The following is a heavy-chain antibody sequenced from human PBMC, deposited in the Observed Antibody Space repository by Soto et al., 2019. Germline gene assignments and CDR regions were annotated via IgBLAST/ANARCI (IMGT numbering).Heavy chain of an antibody. V-gene: IGHV3-23*01. CDR2: ISDSGATT. CDR3: AQDKWVRGATYLRY. J-gene: IGHJ4*02. CDR1: GFAFSSFA. D-gene: IGHD3-10*01. Sequence: EVQLLESGGGLVQPGGSLRLSCAASGFAFSSFALNWVRQAPGKGLDWVSVISDSGATTYYSDSVKGRFTISRDNSKNMLYLEMNSLRANDTAIYYCAQDKWVRGATYLRYWGPGTLVTVSS.